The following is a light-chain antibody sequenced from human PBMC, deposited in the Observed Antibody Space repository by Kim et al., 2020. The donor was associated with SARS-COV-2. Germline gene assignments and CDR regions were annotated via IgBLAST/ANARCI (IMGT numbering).Light chain of an antibody. V-gene: IGLV3-1*01. J-gene: IGLJ1*01. CDR1: KLGEKY. Sequence: SWYPGQTASITCSGDKLGEKYACWCQQKPGQSPVLVIYQDSKRPSGIPERFSGSNSGNTATLTISGTQAMDEADYYCQAWDSSTEVFGTGTKVTVL. CDR2: QDS. CDR3: QAWDSSTEV.